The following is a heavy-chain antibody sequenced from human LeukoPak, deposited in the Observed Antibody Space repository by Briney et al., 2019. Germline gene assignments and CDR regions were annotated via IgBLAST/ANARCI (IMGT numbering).Heavy chain of an antibody. CDR1: GFTFSHYA. V-gene: IGHV3-30*04. CDR3: ARDSPERDVVAVPSTIRGGIDY. CDR2: ISHDGRNK. J-gene: IGHJ4*02. D-gene: IGHD2-2*02. Sequence: GRSLRLSCAASGFTFSHYAMHWVRQAPGKGLEWVAVISHDGRNKYYADSVKGRFTISRDNFKNTVYLQMNSLRAEDAAVYYCARDSPERDVVAVPSTIRGGIDYWGQGILVTVS.